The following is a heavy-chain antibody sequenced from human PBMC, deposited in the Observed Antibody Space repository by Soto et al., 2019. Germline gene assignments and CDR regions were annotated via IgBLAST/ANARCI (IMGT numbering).Heavy chain of an antibody. J-gene: IGHJ5*02. CDR3: ARVFQRRVGWFDP. D-gene: IGHD6-25*01. CDR2: INPNGGST. Sequence: ASVKVSCKASGYTSTSYHIHWVRQAPGQGLEWMGIINPNGGSTNYVQKFQGRVTMTSETSTSIVYMELRSLRSDDTAVYYCARVFQRRVGWFDPWGQGTMVTVSS. CDR1: GYTSTSYH. V-gene: IGHV1-46*01.